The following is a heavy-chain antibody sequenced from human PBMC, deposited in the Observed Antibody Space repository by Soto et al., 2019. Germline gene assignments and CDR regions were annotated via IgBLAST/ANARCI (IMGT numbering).Heavy chain of an antibody. CDR3: AKDGYYYDSSGYYYTYYFDY. Sequence: PGGSLRFSCAASGFTFSSYGMHWVRQAPGKGLEWVAVISYDGSNKYYADSVKGRFTISRDNSKNTLYLQMNSLRAEDTAVYYCAKDGYYYDSSGYYYTYYFDYWGQGTLVTVSS. D-gene: IGHD3-22*01. V-gene: IGHV3-30*18. CDR1: GFTFSSYG. CDR2: ISYDGSNK. J-gene: IGHJ4*02.